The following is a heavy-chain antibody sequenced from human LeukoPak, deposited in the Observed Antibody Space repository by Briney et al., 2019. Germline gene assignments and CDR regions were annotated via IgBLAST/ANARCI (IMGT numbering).Heavy chain of an antibody. V-gene: IGHV4-61*02. Sequence: PSQTLSLTCTVSGGSISSGSYYWSWIRQPAGKGLEWVGRIYTSGSTNYNPSLKSRVTISVDTSKNQFSLKLSSVTAADTAVYYCARGGQYYYDRRYYFDYWGQGTLVTVSS. J-gene: IGHJ4*02. D-gene: IGHD3-22*01. CDR3: ARGGQYYYDRRYYFDY. CDR2: IYTSGST. CDR1: GGSISSGSYY.